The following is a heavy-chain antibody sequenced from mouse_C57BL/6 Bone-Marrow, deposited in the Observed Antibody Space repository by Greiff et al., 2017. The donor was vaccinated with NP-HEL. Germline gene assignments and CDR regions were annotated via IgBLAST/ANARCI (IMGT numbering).Heavy chain of an antibody. J-gene: IGHJ4*01. V-gene: IGHV2-2*01. D-gene: IGHD2-2*01. CDR3: ARISYGYDHAMDY. Sequence: QVHVKQSGPGLVQPSPSLSLTCTVSGFSFTSYGVHWVRQSPGKGLEWLGVIWSGGSTDYNAAFISSLSISKDNSKSQVFFKMNRRRADDTDIYYCARISYGYDHAMDYGGQGTSVTVSS. CDR2: IWSGGST. CDR1: GFSFTSYG.